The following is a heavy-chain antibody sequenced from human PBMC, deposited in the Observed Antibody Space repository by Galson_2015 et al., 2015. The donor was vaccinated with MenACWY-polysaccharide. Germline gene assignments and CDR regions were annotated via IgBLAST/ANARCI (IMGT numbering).Heavy chain of an antibody. CDR3: ARSYCDRTSCYGMDV. J-gene: IGHJ6*02. D-gene: IGHD2/OR15-2a*01. V-gene: IGHV3-30*15. CDR2: ISYDGSNK. Sequence: WVAVISYDGSNKYYADSVKGRFTISRDNSENTLYLQVSSLRAEDTAVYYCARSYCDRTSCYGMDVWGQGTTVTVSS.